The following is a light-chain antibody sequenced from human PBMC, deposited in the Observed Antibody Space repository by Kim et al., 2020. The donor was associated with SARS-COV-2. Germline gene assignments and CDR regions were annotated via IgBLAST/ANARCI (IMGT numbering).Light chain of an antibody. V-gene: IGKV3-11*01. CDR1: QSVGNS. CDR3: QQHYSWPLT. J-gene: IGKJ4*01. CDR2: AAS. Sequence: EIVLTQSPATLSLSPGERATLSCRASQSVGNSLAWFQQKPGQAPRLLIFAASNRATGIPARFSGSGSGTAFTLTISSLQPEDFAVYYCQQHYSWPLTFGGGTKVDIK.